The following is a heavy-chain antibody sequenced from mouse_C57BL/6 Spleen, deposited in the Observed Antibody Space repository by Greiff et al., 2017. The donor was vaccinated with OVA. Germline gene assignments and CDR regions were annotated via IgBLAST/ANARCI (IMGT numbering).Heavy chain of an antibody. CDR3: ARGDYDLAY. V-gene: IGHV2-2*01. D-gene: IGHD2-4*01. CDR2: IWSGGST. Sequence: VKLVESGPGLVQPSQSLSITCTVSGFSLTSYGVHWVRQSPGKGLEWLGVIWSGGSTDYNAAFISRLSISKDNSKSQVFFKMNSLQADETAIYYWARGDYDLAYWGQATLVTVSA. J-gene: IGHJ3*01. CDR1: GFSLTSYG.